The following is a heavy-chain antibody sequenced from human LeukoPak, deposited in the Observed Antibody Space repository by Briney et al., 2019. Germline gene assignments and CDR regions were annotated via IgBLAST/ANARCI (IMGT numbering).Heavy chain of an antibody. CDR3: AKDRLRSSSWYDYYYYMDV. J-gene: IGHJ6*03. CDR2: IRYDGSNK. V-gene: IGHV3-30*02. CDR1: GFTFSSYG. Sequence: GGSLRLSCAASGFTFSSYGMHWVRQAPGKGLEWVAFIRYDGSNKYYADSVKGRFTISRDNSKNTLYLQMNSLRAEDTAVYYCAKDRLRSSSWYDYYYYMDVWGKGTTVTVSS. D-gene: IGHD6-13*01.